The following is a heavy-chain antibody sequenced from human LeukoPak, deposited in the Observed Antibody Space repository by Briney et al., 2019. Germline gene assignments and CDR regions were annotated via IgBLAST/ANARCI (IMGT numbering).Heavy chain of an antibody. D-gene: IGHD7-27*01. CDR1: GGSISSGGYY. CDR2: IYYSGST. CDR3: ARGPWDYYYGMDV. Sequence: PSETLSLTCTVSGGSISSGGYYWSWIRQHPGKGLEWIGYIYYSGSTYYNPSLKSRVTISVDTSKNQFSLKLSSVTAADTAVYYCARGPWDYYYGMDVWGQGTTVTVSS. J-gene: IGHJ6*02. V-gene: IGHV4-31*03.